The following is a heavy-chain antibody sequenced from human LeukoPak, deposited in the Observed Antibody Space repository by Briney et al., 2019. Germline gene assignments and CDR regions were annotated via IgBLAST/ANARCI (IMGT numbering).Heavy chain of an antibody. CDR2: ISSSGSTI. J-gene: IGHJ4*02. Sequence: PGGSLRLSCVASGFTFSDYYMSWIRQAPGKGLEWVSYISSSGSTIYYADSVKGRFTISRDNAKNSLYLQMNSLRAEDTAVYYCASFLPDSRYDYWGQGTLVTVSS. V-gene: IGHV3-11*01. CDR1: GFTFSDYY. CDR3: ASFLPDSRYDY. D-gene: IGHD2/OR15-2a*01.